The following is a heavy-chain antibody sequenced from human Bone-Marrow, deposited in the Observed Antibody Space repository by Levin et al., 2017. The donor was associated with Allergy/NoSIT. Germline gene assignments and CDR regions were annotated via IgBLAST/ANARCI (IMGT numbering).Heavy chain of an antibody. CDR3: SRRHPLTGTTHFSYHDGMAV. D-gene: IGHD1/OR15-1a*01. J-gene: IGHJ6*02. CDR2: ITTGSNDK. V-gene: IGHV3-21*01. Sequence: GGSLRLSCEASGFDFHIYTMNWVRHAPGKGLEWLSFITTGSNDKYYVDSVRGRFVISRDNARNSLYLQMNSPMADDTAVYYCSRRHPLTGTTHFSYHDGMAVWGLGTTLTVS. CDR1: GFDFHIYT.